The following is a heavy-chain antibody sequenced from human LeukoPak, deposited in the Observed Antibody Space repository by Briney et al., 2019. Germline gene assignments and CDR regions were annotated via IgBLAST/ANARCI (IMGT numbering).Heavy chain of an antibody. Sequence: PGRSLRLSCAASGFTFSSYAMHWVRQAPGKGLEWVAVISYDGSNKYYADSVKGRFTISRDNSKNTLYLQMNSLRAEDTAVYYCARDSFLGAPGAFDIWGQGTMVTVSS. D-gene: IGHD3-3*02. J-gene: IGHJ3*02. V-gene: IGHV3-30*04. CDR2: ISYDGSNK. CDR1: GFTFSSYA. CDR3: ARDSFLGAPGAFDI.